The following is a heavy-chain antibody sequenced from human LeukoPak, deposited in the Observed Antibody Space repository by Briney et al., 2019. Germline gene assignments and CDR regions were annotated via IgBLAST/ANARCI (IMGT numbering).Heavy chain of an antibody. Sequence: SQTLSLTCTVSGGSISSGNYYWSWIRQPAGKGLEWIGRIYTSGSTNYNPSLKSRVTISVDTSKNQFSLKLSSVTAADTAVYYCASFPYDFWSASYPTASFDYWGQGTLVTVSS. CDR2: IYTSGST. CDR3: ASFPYDFWSASYPTASFDY. V-gene: IGHV4-61*02. D-gene: IGHD3-3*01. CDR1: GGSISSGNYY. J-gene: IGHJ4*02.